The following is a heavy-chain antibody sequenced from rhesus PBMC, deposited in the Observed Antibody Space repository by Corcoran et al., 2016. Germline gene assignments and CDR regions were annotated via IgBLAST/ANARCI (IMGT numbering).Heavy chain of an antibody. J-gene: IGHJ6*01. CDR1: GGSISSSY. CDR2: LYGSGIST. D-gene: IGHD6-31*01. V-gene: IGHV4-169*02. Sequence: QLQLQESGPGLVKPSETLSVTCAVSGGSISSSYWSWIRPAPGKGLAWIGYLYGSGISTNYNPSLKSRVTLSVDTSKNQLSLKLSSVTTADTAVYYCAREGIAAAVTYGLDSWGQGVVVTVSS. CDR3: AREGIAAAVTYGLDS.